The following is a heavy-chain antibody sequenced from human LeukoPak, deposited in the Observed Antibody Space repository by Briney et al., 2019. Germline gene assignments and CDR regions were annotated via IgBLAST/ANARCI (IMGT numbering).Heavy chain of an antibody. V-gene: IGHV3-23*01. CDR1: GFTFSSYW. J-gene: IGHJ4*02. Sequence: GGSLRLSCAASGFTFSSYWMSWVRQAPGKGLEWVSTISGRGGTTNYADFVKGRFTISGDNSKSTLYLQMNSLRAEDTAVYYCATDPATVGITTRDFWGQGTLVTVSS. CDR3: ATDPATVGITTRDF. CDR2: ISGRGGTT. D-gene: IGHD1-26*01.